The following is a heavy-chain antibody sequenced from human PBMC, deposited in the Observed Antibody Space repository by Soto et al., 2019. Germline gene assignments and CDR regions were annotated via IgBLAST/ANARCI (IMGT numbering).Heavy chain of an antibody. D-gene: IGHD2-21*01. CDR3: ARGNDWKSSTFDI. V-gene: IGHV4-59*11. J-gene: IGHJ3*02. CDR1: GGSLTDHY. Sequence: QVQLQESGPGLVKPSETLSLTCTVAGGSLTDHYWNWFRQSPGRGLQWIGYVYYSGATSYNPSLPSRGTMTVDTSKNQFSLKLRSVTAADTAVYFCARGNDWKSSTFDIWGQGTMVSVSS. CDR2: VYYSGAT.